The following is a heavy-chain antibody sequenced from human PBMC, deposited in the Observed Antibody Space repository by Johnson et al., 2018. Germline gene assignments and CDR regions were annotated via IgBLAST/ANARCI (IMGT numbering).Heavy chain of an antibody. Sequence: VQLVESGGGLVKPGGSLRLSCAASGFTFTSYSMNWVRQAPGKGLEWVSSISSSSRYIYYGDSVKGRVTITRDNAKNSLYLQMNSLSVEDTAVYYCASGGAVRGSPASWGQGTLVTVYS. CDR1: GFTFTSYS. CDR3: ASGGAVRGSPAS. CDR2: ISSSSRYI. J-gene: IGHJ5*02. D-gene: IGHD3-10*01. V-gene: IGHV3-21*01.